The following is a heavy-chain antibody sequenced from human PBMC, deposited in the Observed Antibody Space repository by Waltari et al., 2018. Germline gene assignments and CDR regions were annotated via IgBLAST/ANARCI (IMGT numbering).Heavy chain of an antibody. CDR3: ARGGVIITTSAFDI. CDR1: GGSIRSGGYY. V-gene: IGHV4-31*03. CDR2: TYYSGST. Sequence: QVQLQESGPGLVKPSQTLSLTCTVSGGSIRSGGYYWSWIRQHPGKGLEWIGYTYYSGSTYYNPSLKSRVIISVDTSKNQFSLKLSSVTAADTAVYYCARGGVIITTSAFDIWGQGTMVAVSS. D-gene: IGHD3-10*01. J-gene: IGHJ3*02.